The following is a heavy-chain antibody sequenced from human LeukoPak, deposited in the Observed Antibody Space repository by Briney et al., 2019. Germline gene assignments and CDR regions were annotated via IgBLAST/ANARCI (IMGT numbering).Heavy chain of an antibody. D-gene: IGHD6-19*01. CDR3: ARDPSSGWYGAFDI. CDR2: ISSSSSTI. V-gene: IGHV3-48*01. CDR1: GFTFDDYA. Sequence: GGSLRLSCAVSGFTFDDYAMHWVRQVPGKGLEWVSYISSSSSTIYYTDSVKGRFTISRDNAKNSLYLQMNSLRAEDTAVYYCARDPSSGWYGAFDIWGQGTMVTVSS. J-gene: IGHJ3*02.